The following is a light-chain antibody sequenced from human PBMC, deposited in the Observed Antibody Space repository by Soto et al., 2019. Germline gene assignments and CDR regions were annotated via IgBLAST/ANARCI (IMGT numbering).Light chain of an antibody. V-gene: IGLV2-8*01. CDR2: EVT. J-gene: IGLJ1*01. CDR1: SSDVGGYNF. Sequence: QSVLTQPPSASGSPGQSVTISCTGTSSDVGGYNFVSWYQQHPGKAPTLIIYEVTKRPSGVPDRFSGSKSGNTASLTVSGLQAEDEADYYCASWDDSLNGLYVFGTGTKVTVL. CDR3: ASWDDSLNGLYV.